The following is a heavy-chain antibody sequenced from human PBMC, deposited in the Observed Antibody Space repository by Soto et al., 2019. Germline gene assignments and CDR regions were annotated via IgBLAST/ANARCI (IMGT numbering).Heavy chain of an antibody. CDR1: GYTFTSHD. CDR2: MNPNSGHT. J-gene: IGHJ5*02. V-gene: IGHV1-8*01. CDR3: ASDRSTP. D-gene: IGHD2-2*01. Sequence: VQLVQSGAAVKKPGASVKVSCKASGYTFTSHDIHWMRQATGQGLEWMGWMNPNSGHTNYAQKFQGRVTMTRDTSISTAYMELTNLRSEGTAIYYCASDRSTPWGQGTLVTVAA.